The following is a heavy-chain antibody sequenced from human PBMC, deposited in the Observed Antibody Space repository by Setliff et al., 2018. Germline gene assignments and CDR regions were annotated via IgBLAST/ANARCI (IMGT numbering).Heavy chain of an antibody. J-gene: IGHJ3*02. D-gene: IGHD6-19*01. CDR2: INHSGST. CDR3: ARGWGSGWSKEGAFDI. Sequence: PSETLSLTCAVYGGSFSGYYWSWLRQPPGEGLEWIGEINHSGSTNYNPSLKSRVTISVDTSKNQFSLKLSSVTAADTAVYYCARGWGSGWSKEGAFDIWGQGTMVTVSS. CDR1: GGSFSGYY. V-gene: IGHV4-34*01.